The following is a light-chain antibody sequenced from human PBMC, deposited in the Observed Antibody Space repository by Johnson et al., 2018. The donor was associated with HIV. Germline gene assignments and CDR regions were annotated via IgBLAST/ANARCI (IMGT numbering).Light chain of an antibody. CDR3: GTWDGSLSAGAV. J-gene: IGLJ1*01. CDR1: SSNIGNNY. V-gene: IGLV1-51*02. CDR2: ENT. Sequence: QSVLTQPPSVSAAPGQKVTISCSGSSSNIGNNYVSWYQHLPGTAPKLLIYENTKRPSGIPDRFSGSKSGTSATLGITGLQTGDEGDYYCGTWDGSLSAGAVFGTGTKVTV.